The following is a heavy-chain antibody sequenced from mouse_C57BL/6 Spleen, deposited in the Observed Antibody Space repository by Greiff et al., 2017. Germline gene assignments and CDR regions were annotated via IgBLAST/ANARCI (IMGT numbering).Heavy chain of an antibody. D-gene: IGHD2-1*01. Sequence: EVKLVESGGGLVQPGGSLSLSCAASGFTFTDYYMSWVRQPPGKALEWLGFIRNKANGYTTEYSASVKGRFTISRDNSQSILYLQMNALIAEDSATYYCARLYGNYVWYFDVWGTGTTVTVSS. J-gene: IGHJ1*03. CDR2: IRNKANGYTT. V-gene: IGHV7-3*01. CDR1: GFTFTDYY. CDR3: ARLYGNYVWYFDV.